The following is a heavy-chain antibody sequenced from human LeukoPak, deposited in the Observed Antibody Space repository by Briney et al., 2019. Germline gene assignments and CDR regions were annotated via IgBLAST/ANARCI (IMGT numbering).Heavy chain of an antibody. D-gene: IGHD3-3*01. V-gene: IGHV3-23*01. Sequence: PGGSLRLSCAASGFTFSSYAMSWVRQAPRKGLEWVSAISGSGGSTYYADSVKGRFTISRDNSKNTLYLQMNSLRAEDTAVYYCAKELKPDFWSGYPNLDYWGQGTLVTVSS. CDR1: GFTFSSYA. CDR2: ISGSGGST. J-gene: IGHJ4*02. CDR3: AKELKPDFWSGYPNLDY.